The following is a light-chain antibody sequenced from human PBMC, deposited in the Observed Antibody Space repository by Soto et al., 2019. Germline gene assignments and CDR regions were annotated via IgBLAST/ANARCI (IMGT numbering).Light chain of an antibody. Sequence: EIVMTQSPATLSVSPGERATLSCMTSQSVSTNLAWYQQKPGQAPRLLIYGASTSATGIPARFSGSGSGTEFTLTISSLQSEDFAVYYCQHYSNWPPWTFGPGTKVEVK. V-gene: IGKV3-15*01. CDR3: QHYSNWPPWT. CDR2: GAS. CDR1: QSVSTN. J-gene: IGKJ1*01.